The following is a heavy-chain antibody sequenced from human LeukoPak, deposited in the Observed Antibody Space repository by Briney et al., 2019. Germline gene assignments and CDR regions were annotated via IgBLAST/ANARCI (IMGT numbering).Heavy chain of an antibody. D-gene: IGHD2-15*01. CDR2: IYHSGST. Sequence: SETLSLTCTVSGYSISSSYYWGWIRQPPGKGLEWIGSIYHSGSTYYSPSLKSRVTISVDTSKNQFSLKLSSVTAADTAVYYCARALGYCSDGSCYYFDYWGQGTLITVSS. CDR1: GYSISSSYY. V-gene: IGHV4-38-2*02. J-gene: IGHJ4*02. CDR3: ARALGYCSDGSCYYFDY.